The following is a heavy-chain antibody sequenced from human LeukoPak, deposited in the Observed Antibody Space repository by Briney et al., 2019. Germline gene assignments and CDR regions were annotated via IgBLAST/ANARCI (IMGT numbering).Heavy chain of an antibody. CDR2: IIPIFGTA. V-gene: IGHV1-69*05. CDR3: AREARRISYYYDSSGYWAHAFDI. D-gene: IGHD3-22*01. J-gene: IGHJ3*02. Sequence: SVKVSCKASGGTFSSYAISWVRQAPGQGLEWMGRIIPIFGTANYAQKFQGRVTITTDESTSTAYMELSSLRSEDTAVYYCAREARRISYYYDSSGYWAHAFDIWGQGTIVTVSS. CDR1: GGTFSSYA.